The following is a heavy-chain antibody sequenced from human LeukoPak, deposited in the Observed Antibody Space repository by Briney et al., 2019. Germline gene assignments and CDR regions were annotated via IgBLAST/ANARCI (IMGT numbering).Heavy chain of an antibody. CDR3: AKGARLRVSCDY. J-gene: IGHJ4*02. D-gene: IGHD3-16*01. V-gene: IGHV3-23*01. CDR1: GFTFSSYG. CDR2: ISGSGGST. Sequence: GGSLRLSCAASGFTFSSYGMHWVRQAPGKGLEWVSAISGSGGSTYYADSVKGRFTISRDNSKNTLYLQMNSLRAEDTAVYYCAKGARLRVSCDYWGQGTLVTVSS.